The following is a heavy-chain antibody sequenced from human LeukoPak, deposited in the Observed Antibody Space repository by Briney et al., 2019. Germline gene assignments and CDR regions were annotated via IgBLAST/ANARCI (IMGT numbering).Heavy chain of an antibody. J-gene: IGHJ5*02. Sequence: GGSLRLSCAASGFTFSNYAMTWVRQAPGKGLEWVSTISDGGAATYYADSVKGRFTISRDNSKNTLSLQMNSLRAEDTAVYYCAKALNVLVPSTSRWFDPWGQGTLVIVSS. CDR1: GFTFSNYA. D-gene: IGHD2-2*01. CDR2: ISDGGAAT. CDR3: AKALNVLVPSTSRWFDP. V-gene: IGHV3-23*01.